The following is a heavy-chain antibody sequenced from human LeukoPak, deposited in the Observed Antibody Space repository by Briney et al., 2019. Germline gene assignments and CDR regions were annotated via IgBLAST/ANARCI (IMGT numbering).Heavy chain of an antibody. Sequence: APVKVSCKASGYTFTSYAIHWVRQAPGQRLEWMGWISAGNGNTKYSQNFQGRVTFISNPSATTAFIELSSLRSEDAAVYYCARDSGSGSNDYWGQGTLVTVSS. CDR3: ARDSGSGSNDY. CDR2: ISAGNGNT. D-gene: IGHD1-26*01. J-gene: IGHJ4*02. CDR1: GYTFTSYA. V-gene: IGHV1-3*01.